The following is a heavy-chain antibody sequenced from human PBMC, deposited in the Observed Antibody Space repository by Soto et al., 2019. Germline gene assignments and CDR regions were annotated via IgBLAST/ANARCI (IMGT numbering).Heavy chain of an antibody. CDR1: GGTFSNHT. D-gene: IGHD4-17*01. Sequence: QVQLVQSGAEERKPGSSVKVSCKASGGTFSNHTISWVRQAPGQGLEGMGWIMPILNIADYAQKYEGRVTNTADKSTSTAYMELSSLRSEDTAVYYCARVAEMGTVTNGIYVHLDVWGKGTTVTVSS. V-gene: IGHV1-69*02. CDR2: IMPILNIA. CDR3: ARVAEMGTVTNGIYVHLDV. J-gene: IGHJ6*04.